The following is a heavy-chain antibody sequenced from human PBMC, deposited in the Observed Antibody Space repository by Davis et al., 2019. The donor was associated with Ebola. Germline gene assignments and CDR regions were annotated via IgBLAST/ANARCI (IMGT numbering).Heavy chain of an antibody. CDR2: ISQSGST. Sequence: MPSETLSLTCAVSGDSISSSNWWSWVRQPPGKGLEWIGEISQSGSTNYNPSLKSRVTISVDKSKNQFSLKLSSVTAADTAVYYCATYYDFWSGYRDYWGQGTLVTVSS. J-gene: IGHJ4*02. D-gene: IGHD3-3*01. CDR3: ATYYDFWSGYRDY. V-gene: IGHV4-4*02. CDR1: GDSISSSNW.